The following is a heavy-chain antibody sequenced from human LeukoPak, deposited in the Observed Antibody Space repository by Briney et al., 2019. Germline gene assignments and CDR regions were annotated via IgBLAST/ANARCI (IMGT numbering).Heavy chain of an antibody. V-gene: IGHV4-4*07. J-gene: IGHJ5*02. Sequence: SETLSLTCTVSGGSISSYYWSWIRQPAGKGLEWIGRIYVSGSTNYNPSLKSRVTMSVDTSKNQFSLKLTSVSAADTAVYYCARGTTSGSSWCLNWFDTWGQGTLVTVSS. CDR1: GGSISSYY. CDR3: ARGTTSGSSWCLNWFDT. CDR2: IYVSGST. D-gene: IGHD6-13*01.